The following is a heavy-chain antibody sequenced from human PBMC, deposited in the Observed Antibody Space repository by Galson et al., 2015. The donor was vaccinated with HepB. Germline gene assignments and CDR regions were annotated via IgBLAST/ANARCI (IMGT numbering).Heavy chain of an antibody. Sequence: LRLSCAASRFPFSTYWMHWVRQAPGKGLEWVASIKPDGTVQVYVDSVKGRFTISRDNAKNSLSLQMNSLRVEDTAVYYCARDRDGGWSYDCWGQGTLVTVSS. J-gene: IGHJ4*02. D-gene: IGHD6-19*01. CDR1: RFPFSTYW. CDR2: IKPDGTVQ. V-gene: IGHV3-7*03. CDR3: ARDRDGGWSYDC.